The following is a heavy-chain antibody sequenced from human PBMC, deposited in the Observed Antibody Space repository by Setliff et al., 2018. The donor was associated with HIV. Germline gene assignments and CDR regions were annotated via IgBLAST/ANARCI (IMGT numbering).Heavy chain of an antibody. J-gene: IGHJ4*02. Sequence: PSETLSLTCTVSGGSISSSSYYWNWIRQPAGGGLEWIGRIYISGSTNYNPSLKSRVTMSVDTSKNQFSLKLSSVTAADTAVYYCAREDLVVMGYFDYWGQGTLVTVSS. CDR3: AREDLVVMGYFDY. V-gene: IGHV4-61*02. D-gene: IGHD3-22*01. CDR2: IYISGST. CDR1: GGSISSSSYY.